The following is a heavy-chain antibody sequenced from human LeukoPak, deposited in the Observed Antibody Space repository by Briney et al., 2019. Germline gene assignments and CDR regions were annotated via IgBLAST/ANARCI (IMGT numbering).Heavy chain of an antibody. J-gene: IGHJ3*01. CDR1: GFTFTSSA. Sequence: GASVKVSCKASGFTFTSSAVQWVRQACGQRLEWIGWIVVGSGNTNYAQKFQERVTITRDMSTSLVYMELSSLRSEDTAVYYCAAEAAYYYDSRDAFDVWGQGTMVTVSS. CDR2: IVVGSGNT. V-gene: IGHV1-58*01. D-gene: IGHD3-22*01. CDR3: AAEAAYYYDSRDAFDV.